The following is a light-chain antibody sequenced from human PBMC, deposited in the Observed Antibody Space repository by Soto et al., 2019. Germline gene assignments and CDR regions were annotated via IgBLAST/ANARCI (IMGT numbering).Light chain of an antibody. V-gene: IGKV1-6*01. CDR1: RDIGSD. Sequence: MSQSAASVSATKRDRITITFRASRDIGSDLRWYQQKPGKAPTLLMYADSNLQSGVPSRFRGSRSGTEFTLTVSSLKPEDFETYYCLQDHADSWTFGQGPKVAIK. CDR3: LQDHADSWT. J-gene: IGKJ1*01. CDR2: ADS.